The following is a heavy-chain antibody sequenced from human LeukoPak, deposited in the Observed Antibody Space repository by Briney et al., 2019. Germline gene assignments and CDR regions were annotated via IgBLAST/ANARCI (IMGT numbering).Heavy chain of an antibody. Sequence: SETLSLTCAVSGGPFSGYFWSWIRQSSGKGLEWIGEIHNSGTTNYNPSLNSRVTISEDTSKNQFYLNLSSVTAADTAVYYCTRRYYYNLGSFPFDFWGQGTLVTVSS. CDR2: IHNSGTT. D-gene: IGHD3-10*01. J-gene: IGHJ4*02. CDR1: GGPFSGYF. V-gene: IGHV4-34*01. CDR3: TRRYYYNLGSFPFDF.